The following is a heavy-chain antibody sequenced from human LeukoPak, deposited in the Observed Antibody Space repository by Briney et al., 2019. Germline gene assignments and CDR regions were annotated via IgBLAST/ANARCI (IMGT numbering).Heavy chain of an antibody. D-gene: IGHD2-15*01. CDR3: ARGKRTPGAFDI. CDR1: GFTFDDYA. J-gene: IGHJ3*02. Sequence: GRSLRLSCAASGFTFDDYAMHWVRQAPGKGLEWVSGISWNSGSIGYADSVKGRFTISRDNAKNSLYLQMNSLRAEDTAVYYCARGKRTPGAFDIWGQGTMVTVSS. V-gene: IGHV3-9*01. CDR2: ISWNSGSI.